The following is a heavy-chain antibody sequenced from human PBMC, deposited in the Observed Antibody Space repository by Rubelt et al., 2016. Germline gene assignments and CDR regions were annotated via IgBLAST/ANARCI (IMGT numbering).Heavy chain of an antibody. Sequence: QLQLQESGPGLVKPSETLSLTCTVSGGSISSSSYYWGWIRQPPGKGLEWIGSIDYSGSPYYHPSLKSRVTRSVYTSKNPVSLKLSSVTAADTAVYYCARLSSGWYYFDYWGQGTLVTVSS. CDR1: GGSISSSSYY. CDR3: ARLSSGWYYFDY. CDR2: IDYSGSP. D-gene: IGHD6-19*01. J-gene: IGHJ4*02. V-gene: IGHV4-39*01.